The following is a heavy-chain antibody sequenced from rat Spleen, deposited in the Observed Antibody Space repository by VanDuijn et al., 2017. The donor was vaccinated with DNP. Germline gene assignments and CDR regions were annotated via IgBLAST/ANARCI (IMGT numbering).Heavy chain of an antibody. J-gene: IGHJ2*01. D-gene: IGHD4-3*01. CDR1: GFTFSNYY. Sequence: EVQLVESGGGLVQPGKSMILSCTASGFTFSNYYMAWVRQAPAKGLEWVAYIGSAAYAPYYGDSVKGRFTISRDNAKSTLYLQMNSLRSEDMATYYCVRWNSGHFDYWGQGVMVTVSS. CDR2: IGSAAYAP. CDR3: VRWNSGHFDY. V-gene: IGHV5-22*01.